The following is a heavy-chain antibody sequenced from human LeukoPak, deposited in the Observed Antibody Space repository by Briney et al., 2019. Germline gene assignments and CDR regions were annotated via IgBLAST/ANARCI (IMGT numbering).Heavy chain of an antibody. Sequence: GGSVRLSCTASGLTFSNYAISWVRQAPGKGLEWVVCIKSKADLGTRDFAAPVKGRFTISRDDSKNTLYLQMNSLKIEDTAVYYCAKLGIWFGELFDDDYWGQGTLVTVSS. CDR1: GLTFSNYA. CDR2: IKSKADLGTR. CDR3: AKLGIWFGELFDDDY. J-gene: IGHJ4*02. D-gene: IGHD3-10*01. V-gene: IGHV3-15*01.